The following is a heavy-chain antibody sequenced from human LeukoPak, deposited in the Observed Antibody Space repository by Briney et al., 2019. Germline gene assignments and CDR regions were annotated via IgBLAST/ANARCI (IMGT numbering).Heavy chain of an antibody. CDR1: GGTFSSYA. J-gene: IGHJ4*02. CDR2: IIPIFGTA. CDR3: ASPPSVVPAAEYYFDY. Sequence: SVKVSCKASGGTFSSYAISWVRQAPGQGLEWMGGIIPIFGTANYAQKFQGRVTITADKSTSTAYMELSSLGSEDTAVYYCASPPSVVPAAEYYFDYWGQGTLVTVSS. V-gene: IGHV1-69*06. D-gene: IGHD2-2*01.